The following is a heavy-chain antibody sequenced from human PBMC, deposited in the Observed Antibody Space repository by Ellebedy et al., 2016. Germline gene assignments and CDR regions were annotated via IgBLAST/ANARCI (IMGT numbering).Heavy chain of an antibody. Sequence: SETLSLTCTVSGGSISSSSYYWGWIRQPPGKGLEWIGSIYYSGSTYYNPSLKSRVTISVDTSKNQFSLKLSSVTAAETAVYYCARQEYYYDSSGYREDAFDIWGQGTMVTVSS. J-gene: IGHJ3*02. D-gene: IGHD3-22*01. CDR2: IYYSGST. CDR1: GGSISSSSYY. V-gene: IGHV4-39*01. CDR3: ARQEYYYDSSGYREDAFDI.